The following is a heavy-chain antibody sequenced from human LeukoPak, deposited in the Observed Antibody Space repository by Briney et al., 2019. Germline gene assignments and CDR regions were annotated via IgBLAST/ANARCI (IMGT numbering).Heavy chain of an antibody. D-gene: IGHD6-13*01. J-gene: IGHJ4*02. V-gene: IGHV3-7*01. CDR1: GFTFKAYW. Sequence: GGSLRLSCVVSGFTFKAYWTSWVRQAPGKGLEWVANMNQDGSEKYYVDSVKGRFTISRDNAKNLLFLQMNSLRAEDTAVYYCARDGSPWDSWGQGTLVTVSS. CDR3: ARDGSPWDS. CDR2: MNQDGSEK.